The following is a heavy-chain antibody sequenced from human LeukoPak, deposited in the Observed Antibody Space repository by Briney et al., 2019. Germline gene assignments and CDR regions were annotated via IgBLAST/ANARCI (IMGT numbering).Heavy chain of an antibody. CDR2: ISSSSSYI. D-gene: IGHD6-13*01. CDR3: ARDLAAAVPKSSTGMDV. Sequence: PGGSLRLSCAASGFTFSSYSMNWVRQAPGKGLERVSSISSSSSYIYHSDSVKGRFTISRDNAKNSLYLQMNSLRAEDTAVYYCARDLAAAVPKSSTGMDVWGQGTTVTVSS. V-gene: IGHV3-21*01. J-gene: IGHJ6*02. CDR1: GFTFSSYS.